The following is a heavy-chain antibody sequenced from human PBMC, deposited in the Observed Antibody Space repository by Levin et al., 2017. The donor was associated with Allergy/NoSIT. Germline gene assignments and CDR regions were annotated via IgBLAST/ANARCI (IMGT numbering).Heavy chain of an antibody. CDR1: GYTFTSYD. CDR2: MNPNSGNT. J-gene: IGHJ6*02. CDR3: ARGYCSSTSCYTRYYGMDV. V-gene: IGHV1-8*01. D-gene: IGHD2-2*02. Sequence: ASVKVSCKASGYTFTSYDINWVRQATGQGLEWMGWMNPNSGNTGYAQKFQGRVTMTRNTSISTAYMELSSLRSEDTAVYYCARGYCSSTSCYTRYYGMDVWGQGTTVTVSS.